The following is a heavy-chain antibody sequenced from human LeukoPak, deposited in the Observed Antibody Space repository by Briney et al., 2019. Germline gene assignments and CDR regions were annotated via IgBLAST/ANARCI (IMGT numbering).Heavy chain of an antibody. D-gene: IGHD2-2*01. CDR2: IYPGDSGT. Sequence: GESLKISCKGSGYNFTNYWIGWVRQMPGKGLEWMGIIYPGDSGTRFSSSFQGQVTISADKSISTAYLQWSSLKASDTAIYYCARPGCSSTTCYSYYYYGMDVWGQGTTVTVSS. CDR3: ARPGCSSTTCYSYYYYGMDV. V-gene: IGHV5-51*01. J-gene: IGHJ6*02. CDR1: GYNFTNYW.